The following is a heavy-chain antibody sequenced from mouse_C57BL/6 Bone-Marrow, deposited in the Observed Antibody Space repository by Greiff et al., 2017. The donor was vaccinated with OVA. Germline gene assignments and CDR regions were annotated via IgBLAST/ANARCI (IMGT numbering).Heavy chain of an antibody. J-gene: IGHJ4*01. CDR3: ARYYYGSSYHFWYAMDY. CDR1: GFNIKDYY. V-gene: IGHV14-2*01. Sequence: DVHLVESGAELVKPGASVKLSCTASGFNIKDYYMHWVKQRTEQGLEWIGRIDPEDGETKYAPKFQGKATITADTSSNTAYLQLSSLTSEDTAVYYCARYYYGSSYHFWYAMDYWGQGTSVTVSS. D-gene: IGHD1-1*01. CDR2: IDPEDGET.